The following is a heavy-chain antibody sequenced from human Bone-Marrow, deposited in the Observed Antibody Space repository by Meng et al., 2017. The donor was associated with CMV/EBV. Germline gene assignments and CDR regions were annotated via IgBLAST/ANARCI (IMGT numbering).Heavy chain of an antibody. CDR2: IFYTEGT. J-gene: IGHJ5*02. CDR3: VREAHFGSGSYSSWFDP. D-gene: IGHD3-10*01. V-gene: IGHV4-39*07. Sequence: SISSIDYFWAWVRQPPWKGLEWLGTIFYTEGTYYNQSLKSRVTMSLDTSKNQLSLKLASVTAADTAVYYCVREAHFGSGSYSSWFDPWGQGILVTVSS. CDR1: SISSIDYF.